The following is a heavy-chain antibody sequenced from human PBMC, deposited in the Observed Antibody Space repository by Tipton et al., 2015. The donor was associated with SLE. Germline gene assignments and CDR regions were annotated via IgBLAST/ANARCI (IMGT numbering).Heavy chain of an antibody. D-gene: IGHD3-3*01. CDR2: FYYSGSTYFNT. CDR3: ARRVGQAYDFWSGYPTPFDS. Sequence: TLSLTCTVSGGSISSTRHFWDWIHQPPGKGLEWVGSFYYSGSTYFNTYYNPSLKSRVSISVDTSKNQFSLRVNSVTATDTAVYYCARRVGQAYDFWSGYPTPFDSWGQGTLVTVSS. CDR1: GGSISSTRHF. J-gene: IGHJ4*02. V-gene: IGHV4-39*01.